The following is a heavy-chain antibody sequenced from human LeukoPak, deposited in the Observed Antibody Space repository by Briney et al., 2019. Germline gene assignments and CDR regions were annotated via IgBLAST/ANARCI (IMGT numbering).Heavy chain of an antibody. CDR1: GGSFSGYY. J-gene: IGHJ6*02. D-gene: IGHD2-15*01. V-gene: IGHV4-34*01. CDR2: INHSGST. Sequence: SETLSLTCAVYGGSFSGYYWSWIRQPPGKGLEWIGEINHSGSTNYNPSLKSRVTISVDTSKNQFSLKLSSVTAADTAVYYCAAGRAPNLYYYYYGMDVWGQGTTVTVSS. CDR3: AAGRAPNLYYYYYGMDV.